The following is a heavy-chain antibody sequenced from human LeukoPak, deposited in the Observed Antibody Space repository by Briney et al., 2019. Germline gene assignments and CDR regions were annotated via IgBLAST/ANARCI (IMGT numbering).Heavy chain of an antibody. CDR3: ARANRKPKYYFDY. V-gene: IGHV4-34*09. J-gene: IGHJ4*02. CDR2: IYYSGST. CDR1: GGSFSGYY. Sequence: SETLSLTCAVYGGSFSGYYWSWIRQPPGKGLEWIGYIYYSGSTYYNPSLKSRVTISVDTSKNQFSLKLSSVTAADTAVYYCARANRKPKYYFDYWGQGTLVTVSS. D-gene: IGHD1-14*01.